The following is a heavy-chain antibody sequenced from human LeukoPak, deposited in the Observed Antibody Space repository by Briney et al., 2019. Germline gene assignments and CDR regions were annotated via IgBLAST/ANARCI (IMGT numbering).Heavy chain of an antibody. CDR1: GFTFSSYG. V-gene: IGHV3-30*18. D-gene: IGHD5-18*01. CDR3: AKDGSRIQLWLNWYFDL. CDR2: ISYDGSNK. J-gene: IGHJ2*01. Sequence: GRSLRLSCAASGFTFSSYGMHWVRQAPGKGLEWVAVISYDGSNKYYADSVKGRFTISRDNSKNTLYLQMNSLRAEDTAVYYCAKDGSRIQLWLNWYFDLWGRGTLVTVSS.